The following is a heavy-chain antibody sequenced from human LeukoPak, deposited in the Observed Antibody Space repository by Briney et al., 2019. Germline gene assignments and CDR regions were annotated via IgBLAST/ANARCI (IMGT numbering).Heavy chain of an antibody. Sequence: GASVKVSCKVSGYTLTELSMHWVRQAPGKGLEWMGGFDPEDGETIYAQKFQGRVTMTEDTSTDTAYMELSSLRSEDTAVCYCATDLPLYYYDSSPGVRGFDIWGQGTMVTVSS. CDR1: GYTLTELS. J-gene: IGHJ3*02. V-gene: IGHV1-24*01. CDR2: FDPEDGET. CDR3: ATDLPLYYYDSSPGVRGFDI. D-gene: IGHD3-22*01.